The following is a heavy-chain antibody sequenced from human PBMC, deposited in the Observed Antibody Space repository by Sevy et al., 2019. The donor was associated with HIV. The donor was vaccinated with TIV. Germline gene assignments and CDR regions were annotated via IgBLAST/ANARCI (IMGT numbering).Heavy chain of an antibody. D-gene: IGHD2-15*01. J-gene: IGHJ4*02. CDR3: VKRGGSVVYTGGRVFDY. V-gene: IGHV3-23*01. Sequence: GGSLRLSCAASGFTFSNYAMNWVRQAPGKGLEWVSGISASGESTYYADSVKGHFTISRDNSRNTLYLQMNSLRAEDTAVYYCVKRGGSVVYTGGRVFDYWGLGTLVTVSS. CDR2: ISASGEST. CDR1: GFTFSNYA.